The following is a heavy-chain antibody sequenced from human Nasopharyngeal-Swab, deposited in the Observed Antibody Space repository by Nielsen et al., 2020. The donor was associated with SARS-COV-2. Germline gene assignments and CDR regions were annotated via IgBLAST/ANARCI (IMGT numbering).Heavy chain of an antibody. CDR2: ISSGGTTI. Sequence: VRQAPGKGLDWISFISSGGTTIYYADSVKGRFTISRDNAKNSLFLQMNSLRAEDTAVYYCARDKYSYGDYFYYNMDVWGQGTTVTVSS. J-gene: IGHJ6*01. CDR3: ARDKYSYGDYFYYNMDV. V-gene: IGHV3-48*03. D-gene: IGHD5-18*01.